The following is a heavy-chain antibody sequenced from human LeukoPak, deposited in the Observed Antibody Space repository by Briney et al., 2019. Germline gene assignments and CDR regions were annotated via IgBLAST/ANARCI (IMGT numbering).Heavy chain of an antibody. V-gene: IGHV1-8*01. Sequence: GASVKVPCKASGYTFTSYDINWVRQATGQGLEWMGWMNPNSGNTGYAQKFQGRVTMTRNTSISTAYMELSSLRSEDTAVYYCARGGGSGSYIHYYYYYYMDVWGKGTTVTISS. CDR3: ARGGGSGSYIHYYYYYYMDV. CDR2: MNPNSGNT. J-gene: IGHJ6*03. CDR1: GYTFTSYD. D-gene: IGHD3-10*01.